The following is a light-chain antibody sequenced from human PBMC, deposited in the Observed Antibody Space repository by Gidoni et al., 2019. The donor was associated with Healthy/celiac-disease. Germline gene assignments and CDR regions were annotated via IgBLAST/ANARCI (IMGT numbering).Light chain of an antibody. CDR1: QRLLHRNGYNY. CDR2: LGS. CDR3: MQALQTPFT. V-gene: IGKV2-28*01. Sequence: DIVMTQSPLSLPVTPGEPASISCRSSQRLLHRNGYNYLDWYLQKPEQSPKLLIFLGSNRASGVHDRFSGSGSGRDFTLKIRRVDAEDVGVYYCMQALQTPFTFGHXTKVDIK. J-gene: IGKJ3*01.